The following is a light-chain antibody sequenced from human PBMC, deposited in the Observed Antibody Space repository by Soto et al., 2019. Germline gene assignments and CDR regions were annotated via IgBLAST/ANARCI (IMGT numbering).Light chain of an antibody. V-gene: IGKV1-9*01. Sequence: DIQLTQSPSFLSASVGDRLTFTCRASQGISRFLAWYQQKPGKAPKLLIYTASTLQSGVPSRFSGSGSGTEFTLTISSLQPEDFAVYFCQQYYNWPRTFGQGTKVDIK. CDR3: QQYYNWPRT. CDR2: TAS. CDR1: QGISRF. J-gene: IGKJ1*01.